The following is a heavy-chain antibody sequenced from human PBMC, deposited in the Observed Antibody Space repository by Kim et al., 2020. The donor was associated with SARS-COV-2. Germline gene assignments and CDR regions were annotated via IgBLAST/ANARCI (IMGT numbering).Heavy chain of an antibody. CDR3: AEGILTGLGSFDY. J-gene: IGHJ4*02. D-gene: IGHD3-9*01. Sequence: YSQKFQGRVTITRDTSASTAYMELSSLRSEDTAVYYCAEGILTGLGSFDYWGQGTLVTVSS. V-gene: IGHV1-3*01.